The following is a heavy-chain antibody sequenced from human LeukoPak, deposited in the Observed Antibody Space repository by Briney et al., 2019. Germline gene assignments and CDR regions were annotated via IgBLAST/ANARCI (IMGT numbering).Heavy chain of an antibody. CDR1: GGSFSGYY. V-gene: IGHV4-34*01. D-gene: IGHD3-22*01. CDR2: INHSGST. J-gene: IGHJ5*02. CDR3: ARGRKITMIVVVTSRFDP. Sequence: SETLSLTCAVYGGSFSGYYWSWIRQPPGKGLEWIGEINHSGSTNYNPSLKSRVTISVDTSKNQFSLKLSSVTAADTAVYYCARGRKITMIVVVTSRFDPRGQGTLVTVSS.